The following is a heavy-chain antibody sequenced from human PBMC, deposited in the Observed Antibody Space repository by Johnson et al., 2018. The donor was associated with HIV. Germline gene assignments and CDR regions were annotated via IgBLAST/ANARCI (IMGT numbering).Heavy chain of an antibody. CDR3: ARQHYYDSSGQGGGLDI. D-gene: IGHD3-22*01. J-gene: IGHJ3*02. CDR1: GFTVSSNY. V-gene: IGHV3-20*04. CDR2: INWNGGST. Sequence: VQLVESGGGLVQPGGSLRLSCAASGFTVSSNYMSWVRQVTGKGLEWVSGINWNGGSTGYADSVKGRFTISRDNAKNSLYLEMNNLRAEDTALYYCARQHYYDSSGQGGGLDIWGQGTMVTVSS.